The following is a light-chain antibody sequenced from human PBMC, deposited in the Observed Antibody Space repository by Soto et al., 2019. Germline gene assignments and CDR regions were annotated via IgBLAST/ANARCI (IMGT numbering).Light chain of an antibody. Sequence: TQSRSTVSASVGDSAPITGRAVHNIRGYLTWYQQKPGKAPKLLIYAASSLQTGIPYRFSGSGSETDFTLTISSLQTEDFATYYCQQRYSTPWTVGQGTKLDIK. J-gene: IGKJ1*01. CDR3: QQRYSTPWT. CDR2: AAS. V-gene: IGKV1-39*01. CDR1: HNIRGY.